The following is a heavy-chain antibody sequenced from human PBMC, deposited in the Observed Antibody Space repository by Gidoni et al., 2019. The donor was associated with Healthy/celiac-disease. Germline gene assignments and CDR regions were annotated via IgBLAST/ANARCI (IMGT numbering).Heavy chain of an antibody. D-gene: IGHD3-9*01. CDR3: AVSYYDILTGYYSTDQIDY. CDR1: GYTFTSYS. J-gene: IGHJ4*02. V-gene: IGHV1-46*01. CDR2: INPSGGST. Sequence: QVQLVQSGAEVKKPGASVKVSCKASGYTFTSYSMHWVRQAPGQGLEWMGIINPSGGSTSYAQKFQGRVTMTRDTSTSTVYMELSSLRSEDTAVYYCAVSYYDILTGYYSTDQIDYWGQGTLVTVSS.